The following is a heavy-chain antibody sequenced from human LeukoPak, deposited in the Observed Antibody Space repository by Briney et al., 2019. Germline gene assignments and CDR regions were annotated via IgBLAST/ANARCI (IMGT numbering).Heavy chain of an antibody. CDR3: ARGLGSVVVPAAGSAFDI. CDR2: INHSGST. V-gene: IGHV4-34*01. CDR1: GGSFSGYY. D-gene: IGHD2-2*01. J-gene: IGHJ3*02. Sequence: SETLSLICAVYGGSFSGYYWSWIRQPPGKGLEWIGEINHSGSTNYNPSLKSRVTISVDTSKNQFSLKLSSVTAADTAVYYCARGLGSVVVPAAGSAFDIWGQGTMVTVSS.